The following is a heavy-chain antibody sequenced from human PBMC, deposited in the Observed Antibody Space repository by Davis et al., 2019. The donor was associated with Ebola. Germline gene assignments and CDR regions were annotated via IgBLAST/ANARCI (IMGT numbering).Heavy chain of an antibody. D-gene: IGHD3-16*01. CDR2: IYYSGST. CDR1: GGSISSYY. Sequence: MPSETLSLTCTVSGGSISSYYWSWIRQPPGKGLEWIGYIYYSGSTNYNPSLKSRVTISVDTSKNQFSLKLSSVTAADTAVYYCASWGVHAWGGGMDVWGQGTTVTVSS. V-gene: IGHV4-59*12. J-gene: IGHJ6*02. CDR3: ASWGVHAWGGGMDV.